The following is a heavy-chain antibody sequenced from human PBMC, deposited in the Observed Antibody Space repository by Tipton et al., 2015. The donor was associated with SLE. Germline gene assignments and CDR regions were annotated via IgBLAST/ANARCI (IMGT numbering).Heavy chain of an antibody. CDR2: IYPGDSNT. D-gene: IGHD2-15*01. Sequence: QLVQSGPEVKKQGETLKISCKGSGYSFSTYWIGWVRQMPGKGLEWMGIIYPGDSNTRYSPSFQGHVTISADKSISTAYLQWSRLKASDTAMYYCARMSSGVVPATVHWIDPWGQGTLVTVSS. CDR3: ARMSSGVVPATVHWIDP. V-gene: IGHV5-51*03. CDR1: GYSFSTYW. J-gene: IGHJ5*02.